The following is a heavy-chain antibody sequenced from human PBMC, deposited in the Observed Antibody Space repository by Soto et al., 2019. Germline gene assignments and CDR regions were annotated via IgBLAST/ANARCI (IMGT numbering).Heavy chain of an antibody. CDR2: IHSSGSI. D-gene: IGHD3-9*01. V-gene: IGHV4-4*07. CDR3: ARGSRYFDWLPDY. Sequence: SETLSLTCSVSGGSIRSYYWSWIRQPAGKGLEWIGRIHSSGSINYNPSLKSRVTLSVDTSKNQFSLNLTLVTAADTAVYYCARGSRYFDWLPDYWGQGILVTVSS. CDR1: GGSIRSYY. J-gene: IGHJ4*02.